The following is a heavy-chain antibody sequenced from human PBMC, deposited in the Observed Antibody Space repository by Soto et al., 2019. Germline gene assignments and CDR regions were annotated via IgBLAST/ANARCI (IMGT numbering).Heavy chain of an antibody. CDR1: GFIFSSHW. CDR3: ARLYGSVSTFDY. CDR2: IKPDGSDK. Sequence: GGSLRLSCGTSGFIFSSHWMTWVRRAPGKGLEWVADIKPDGSDKHYVDSVKGRFTISRDNAEHSLYLQMSSLRAEDTAVYYCARLYGSVSTFDYWGQGTLVTVSS. V-gene: IGHV3-7*01. J-gene: IGHJ4*02. D-gene: IGHD6-25*01.